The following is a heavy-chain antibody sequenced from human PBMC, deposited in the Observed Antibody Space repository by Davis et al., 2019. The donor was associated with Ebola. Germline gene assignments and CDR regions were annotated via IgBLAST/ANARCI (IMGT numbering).Heavy chain of an antibody. CDR2: INPYNGYT. D-gene: IGHD5-12*01. J-gene: IGHJ3*02. CDR3: TTPGGQDSGYDVFDI. V-gene: IGHV1-2*06. CDR1: EYPFTGYD. Sequence: ASVKVSCKASEYPFTGYDMHWVRQAPGQGLEWLGRINPYNGYTKSPQKFQGRVTLTRDTSTTTVYMDLSSLRSEDTALYYCTTPGGQDSGYDVFDIWGQGTTVTVSS.